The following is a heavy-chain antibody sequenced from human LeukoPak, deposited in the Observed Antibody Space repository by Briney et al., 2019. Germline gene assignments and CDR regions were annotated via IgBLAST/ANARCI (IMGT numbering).Heavy chain of an antibody. J-gene: IGHJ3*02. CDR2: ISGSGGST. Sequence: PGGSLRLSCAASGFTFSSYAMSWVRQAPGKGLEWVSAISGSGGSTYYADSVKGRFTISRDNSKNTLYLQMNSLRAEDTAVYYCAKGGDSGSYPDDAFDIWGQGTMVTVSS. V-gene: IGHV3-23*01. CDR3: AKGGDSGSYPDDAFDI. D-gene: IGHD1-26*01. CDR1: GFTFSSYA.